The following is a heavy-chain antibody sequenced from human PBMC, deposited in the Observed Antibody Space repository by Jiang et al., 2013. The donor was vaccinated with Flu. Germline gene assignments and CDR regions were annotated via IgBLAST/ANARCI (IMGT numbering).Heavy chain of an antibody. CDR1: GNTFTSSYG. CDR3: ARAVGRDAFDI. V-gene: IGHV1-18*01. J-gene: IGHJ3*02. CDR2: ISVYNDNP. Sequence: VKVSCRASGNTFTSSYGISWVRQAPGQGLQWLGWISVYNDNPNYAREVQGRLTMTTDRSTSTAYMELRRLTSDDTAVYFCARAVGRDAFDIWSQGTMVTVSS.